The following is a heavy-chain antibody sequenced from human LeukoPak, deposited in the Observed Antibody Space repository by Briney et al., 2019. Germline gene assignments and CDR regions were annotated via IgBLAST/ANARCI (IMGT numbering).Heavy chain of an antibody. J-gene: IGHJ4*02. CDR2: ISSYNGNT. D-gene: IGHD1-1*01. CDR3: ARVQLERSGEPFDY. CDR1: GYTFSSDG. Sequence: ASVKVSCKASGYTFSSDGISWVRQAPGQGLEWMGWISSYNGNTKYAEKLQGRVTMTTDTSTSTAYMELRCLRSDDTAVYYCARVQLERSGEPFDYWGQGTLVTVSS. V-gene: IGHV1-18*01.